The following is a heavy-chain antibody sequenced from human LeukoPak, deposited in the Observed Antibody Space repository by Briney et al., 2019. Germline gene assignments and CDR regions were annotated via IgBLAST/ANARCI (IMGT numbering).Heavy chain of an antibody. Sequence: PGGSLRLSCAASGFTFSSYVMNWVRQAPGEGLEWVSAISAGGGTTYYADSVKGRFTISRDNSKNTLYLQMNSLRADDTAVYYCARRTAYSSTWYSSDYWGQGTLVTVSS. D-gene: IGHD6-13*01. CDR3: ARRTAYSSTWYSSDY. V-gene: IGHV3-23*01. J-gene: IGHJ4*02. CDR2: ISAGGGTT. CDR1: GFTFSSYV.